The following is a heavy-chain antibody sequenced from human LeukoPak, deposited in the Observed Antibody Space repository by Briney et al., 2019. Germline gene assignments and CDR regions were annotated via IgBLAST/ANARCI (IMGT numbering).Heavy chain of an antibody. V-gene: IGHV3-48*01. CDR1: GFTFSSYS. J-gene: IGHJ5*02. CDR2: ISSSSSTI. CDR3: ATQVATIQTNWFDP. Sequence: GGSLRLSCAASGFTFSSYSMNWVRQAPGKGLEWVSYISSSSSTIYYADSVKGRFTISRDNAKNSPYLQMNSLRAEDTAVYYCATQVATIQTNWFDPWGQGTLVTVSS. D-gene: IGHD5-12*01.